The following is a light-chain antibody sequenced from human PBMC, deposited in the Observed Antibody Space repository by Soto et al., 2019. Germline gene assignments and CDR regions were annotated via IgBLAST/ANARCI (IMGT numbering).Light chain of an antibody. V-gene: IGLV2-14*03. CDR3: NSYTSASTYV. Sequence: SALPQPASVSVSPGQSITISCTGTGSDIGSYNYVSWYQHHPGKVPKFIIYDVTNRPSGVSDRFSGSKSGNTASLTISGLQAEDEADYYCNSYTSASTYVFGTGTKVTVL. J-gene: IGLJ1*01. CDR2: DVT. CDR1: GSDIGSYNY.